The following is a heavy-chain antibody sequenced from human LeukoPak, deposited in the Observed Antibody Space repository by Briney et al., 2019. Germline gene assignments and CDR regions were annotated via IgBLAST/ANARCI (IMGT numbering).Heavy chain of an antibody. CDR3: ARVSRWLSTKDFDY. V-gene: IGHV3-23*01. CDR1: GFTFGIYA. J-gene: IGHJ4*02. D-gene: IGHD5-24*01. Sequence: GGSLRLSCAASGFTFGIYAMSWVRQASGKGLEWVSGTSSSGTSTYYADSVKGRFTISRDNSKNTLYLQMNSLRVGDTAVYYCARVSRWLSTKDFDYWGQGTLVTVSS. CDR2: TSSSGTST.